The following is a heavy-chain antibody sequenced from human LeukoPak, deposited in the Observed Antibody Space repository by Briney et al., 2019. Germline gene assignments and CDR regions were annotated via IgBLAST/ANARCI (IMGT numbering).Heavy chain of an antibody. CDR2: IYTSGST. CDR3: ARGSSSGPDYYYGRDV. Sequence: MASETLSLTCTVSGGSISSYYWSWIRQPAGKGLEWIGRIYTSGSTNYNPSLKSRLTMSVDTSKNQFSLKLSSVPAADTAVYYCARGSSSGPDYYYGRDVWGEGTTVSVSS. D-gene: IGHD6-19*01. CDR1: GGSISSYY. V-gene: IGHV4-4*07. J-gene: IGHJ6*04.